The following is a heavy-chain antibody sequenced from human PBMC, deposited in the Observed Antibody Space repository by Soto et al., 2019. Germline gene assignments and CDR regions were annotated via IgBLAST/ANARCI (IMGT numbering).Heavy chain of an antibody. CDR1: GSTFSSYG. CDR2: ISYDGSNK. D-gene: IGHD6-13*01. Sequence: QVQLVESGGGVVQPGRSLRLSCAASGSTFSSYGMHWVRQAPGKGLEWVAVISYDGSNKYYADSVKGRFTISRDNSKNTLYLQMNSLRAEDTAVYYCAKGIAEGGMDVWGQGTTVTVSS. J-gene: IGHJ6*02. CDR3: AKGIAEGGMDV. V-gene: IGHV3-30*18.